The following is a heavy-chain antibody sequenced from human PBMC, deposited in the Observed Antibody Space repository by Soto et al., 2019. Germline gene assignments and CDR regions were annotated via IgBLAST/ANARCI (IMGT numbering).Heavy chain of an antibody. Sequence: SETLSLTCTVSGGSISSYYWSWIRQPPGKGLEWIGYIYYSGSTNYNPSLKSRVTISVDTSKNQFSLKLSSVTAADTAVYYCARDSEFGDLLGQSPFDIWGQGTMVTVSS. D-gene: IGHD3-10*01. V-gene: IGHV4-59*01. CDR3: ARDSEFGDLLGQSPFDI. J-gene: IGHJ3*02. CDR1: GGSISSYY. CDR2: IYYSGST.